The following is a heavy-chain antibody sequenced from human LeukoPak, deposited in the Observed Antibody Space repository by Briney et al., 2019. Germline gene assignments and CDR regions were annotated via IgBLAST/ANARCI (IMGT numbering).Heavy chain of an antibody. CDR1: GDSISSHY. CDR2: NYYSGST. V-gene: IGHV4-59*08. J-gene: IGHJ5*02. D-gene: IGHD5-12*01. Sequence: SETLSLTCTVSGDSISSHYWSWIRQPPGKGLEWIGYNYYSGSTNYNPSLKSRVTISVGTSKNQFSLELRSVTAADTAVYYCARSLGAYSAYDPFDPWGQGTLVTVSS. CDR3: ARSLGAYSAYDPFDP.